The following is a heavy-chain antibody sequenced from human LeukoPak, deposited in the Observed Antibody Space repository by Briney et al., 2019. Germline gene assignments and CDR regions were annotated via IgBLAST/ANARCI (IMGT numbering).Heavy chain of an antibody. Sequence: ASVKVSCKASGYTFTGYYLHWVRQAPGQGLEWMGWINPNSGDTSFAQKFQGSATMTSDTSISTAYMELSRLTSDDTAVYYCARQYGDYALYFDYWGQGSLVTVSS. D-gene: IGHD4-17*01. CDR1: GYTFTGYY. CDR3: ARQYGDYALYFDY. V-gene: IGHV1-2*02. CDR2: INPNSGDT. J-gene: IGHJ4*02.